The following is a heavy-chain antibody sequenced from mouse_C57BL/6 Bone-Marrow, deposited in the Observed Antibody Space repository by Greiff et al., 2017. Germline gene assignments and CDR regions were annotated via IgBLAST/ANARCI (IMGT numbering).Heavy chain of an antibody. V-gene: IGHV7-3*01. CDR3: ARYFITTVVDAMDY. J-gene: IGHJ4*01. CDR2: IRNKANGYTT. CDR1: GFTFTDYY. D-gene: IGHD1-1*01. Sequence: EVHLVESGGGLVQPGGSLSLSCAASGFTFTDYYMSWVRQPPGKALEWLGFIRNKANGYTTEYSASVKGRFTISRDNSHSNLYLQMNALRAEDSATYYCARYFITTVVDAMDYWGQGTSVTVSS.